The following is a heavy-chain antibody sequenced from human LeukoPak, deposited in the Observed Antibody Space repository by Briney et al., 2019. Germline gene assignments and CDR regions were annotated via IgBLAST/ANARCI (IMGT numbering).Heavy chain of an antibody. V-gene: IGHV4-59*12. CDR1: GGSISSYY. CDR2: IFYSGRT. D-gene: IGHD3-10*01. J-gene: IGHJ3*02. CDR3: AKSNGYGLVDI. Sequence: PSETLSLTCTVSGGSISSYYWNWIRQPPGKGLEWIGYIFYSGRTSYNPSLKSRVTLSVDTSRNQFSLKLNSVTAADTAVYYCAKSNGYGLVDIWGQGTMVTVSS.